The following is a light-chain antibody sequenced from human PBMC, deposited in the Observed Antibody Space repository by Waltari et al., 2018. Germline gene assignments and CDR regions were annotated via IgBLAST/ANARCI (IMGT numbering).Light chain of an antibody. CDR1: TSDLGGYNY. J-gene: IGLJ3*02. V-gene: IGLV2-14*01. Sequence: QSVLTQPASVSGSPGQSITISCTGTTSDLGGYNYVSWYQQHPGKAPKLMIYDVSSRPSGVSNRFSGSKSGNTASLTISGLQAEDEADYYCSSFTRSSTWVFGGGTKLTVL. CDR3: SSFTRSSTWV. CDR2: DVS.